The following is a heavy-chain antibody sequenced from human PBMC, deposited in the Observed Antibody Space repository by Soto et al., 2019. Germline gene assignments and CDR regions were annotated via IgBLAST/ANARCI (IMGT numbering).Heavy chain of an antibody. CDR1: GITLSRDW. J-gene: IGHJ4*02. V-gene: IGHV3-7*01. Sequence: GGSLRLSCTASGITLSRDWMTWVRQAPGKGLEWVASIKPDGSGEYYLDSVKGRFTISRDNTKNSLYLQANSLGAEDTAVYFCAKLLNGVTALDYWGQGAMVTV. CDR2: IKPDGSGE. D-gene: IGHD2-21*02. CDR3: AKLLNGVTALDY.